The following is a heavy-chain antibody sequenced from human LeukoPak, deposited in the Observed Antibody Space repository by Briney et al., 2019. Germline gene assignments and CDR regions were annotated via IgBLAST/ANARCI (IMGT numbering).Heavy chain of an antibody. D-gene: IGHD2-2*01. V-gene: IGHV3-30*18. CDR2: ISYDGSNK. Sequence: GGSLRLSCAASGFTFSSYGMHWARQAPGKGLEWVAVISYDGSNKYYADSVKGRFTISRDNSKNTLYLQMNSLRAEDTAVYYCAKAERRCSSTSCYLDYYYGMDVWGQGTTVTVSS. CDR1: GFTFSSYG. CDR3: AKAERRCSSTSCYLDYYYGMDV. J-gene: IGHJ6*02.